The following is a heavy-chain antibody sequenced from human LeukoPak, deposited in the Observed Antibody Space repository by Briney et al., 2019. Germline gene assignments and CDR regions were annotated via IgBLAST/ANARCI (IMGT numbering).Heavy chain of an antibody. CDR1: GFTFSSYA. J-gene: IGHJ4*02. CDR2: ISGSGGST. Sequence: PGGSLRLSCAASGFTFSSYAMSWVRQAPGKGLEWVSAISGSGGSTYYADSVKGRFTISRDNSKNTLYLQMNSLRAEDTAVYYCAKEGGCSSTSCHPYFDYWGQGTLVTVSS. D-gene: IGHD2-2*01. CDR3: AKEGGCSSTSCHPYFDY. V-gene: IGHV3-23*01.